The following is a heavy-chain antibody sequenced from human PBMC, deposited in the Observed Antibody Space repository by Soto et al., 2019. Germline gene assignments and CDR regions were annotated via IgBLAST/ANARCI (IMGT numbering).Heavy chain of an antibody. CDR1: GGSFSGYY. V-gene: IGHV4-34*01. Sequence: SETLSLTCAVYGGSFSGYYWSWIRQPPGKGLEWIGEINHSGSTNYNPSLKSRVTISVDTSKNQFSLKLSSVTAADTAVYYCARGPYLRWPNYYYYGMDVWGQGTTVT. CDR3: ARGPYLRWPNYYYYGMDV. J-gene: IGHJ6*02. CDR2: INHSGST. D-gene: IGHD4-17*01.